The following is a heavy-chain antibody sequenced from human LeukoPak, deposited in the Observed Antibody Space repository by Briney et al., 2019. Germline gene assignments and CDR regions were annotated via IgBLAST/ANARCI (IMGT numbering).Heavy chain of an antibody. V-gene: IGHV4-34*01. CDR1: GGSFSGYY. D-gene: IGHD6-13*01. J-gene: IGHJ4*02. CDR2: INHSGST. CDR3: ASLEGQQLVV. Sequence: SETLSLTGAVYGGSFSGYYWSWIRQPPGKGLEWIGEINHSGSTNYNPSLKSRVTISVDTSKNQFSLKLSSVTAADTAVYYCASLEGQQLVVWGQGTLVTVSS.